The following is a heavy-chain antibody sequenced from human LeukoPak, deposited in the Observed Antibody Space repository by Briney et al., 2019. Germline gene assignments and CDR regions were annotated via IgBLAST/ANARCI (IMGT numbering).Heavy chain of an antibody. CDR3: ARGSCSSSSCYERLNGLDV. D-gene: IGHD2-2*01. V-gene: IGHV3-13*01. CDR2: FHTAGDT. Sequence: GGSLRLSCAASGFTFSNYDMHWVRQATGKGLEWVSAFHTAGDTHYSGSVKGRFATSRENAKNSFYLQMNNLRAGDTAVYYCARGSCSSSSCYERLNGLDVWGRGTPVTVSS. CDR1: GFTFSNYD. J-gene: IGHJ6*02.